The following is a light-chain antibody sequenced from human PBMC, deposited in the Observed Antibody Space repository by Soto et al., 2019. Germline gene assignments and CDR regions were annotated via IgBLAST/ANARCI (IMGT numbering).Light chain of an antibody. V-gene: IGKV1-5*03. CDR1: QSISSW. Sequence: DIQMTQSSSTLSASVGDRVTITCRASQSISSWLAWYQQKPGKAPKLLIYKASSLESGVPSRFSGSGSGTEFTLTISSMKPDDFATYYCQQYGTFGQGTKVDIK. CDR2: KAS. J-gene: IGKJ1*01. CDR3: QQYGT.